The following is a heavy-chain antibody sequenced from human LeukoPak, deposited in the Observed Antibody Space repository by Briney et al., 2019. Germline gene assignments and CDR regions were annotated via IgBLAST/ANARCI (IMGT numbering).Heavy chain of an antibody. J-gene: IGHJ4*02. CDR1: GFTFSSYW. D-gene: IGHD4-17*01. CDR2: IKQDGSEK. CDR3: ARDDTVTTRVGFID. Sequence: GGSLRLSCAASGFTFSSYWMSWVRQASGKGLEWVANIKQDGSEKYYVDSVKGRFTISRDNAKNSLYLQMNSLRAEDTAVYYCARDDTVTTRVGFIDWGQGTLVTVSS. V-gene: IGHV3-7*01.